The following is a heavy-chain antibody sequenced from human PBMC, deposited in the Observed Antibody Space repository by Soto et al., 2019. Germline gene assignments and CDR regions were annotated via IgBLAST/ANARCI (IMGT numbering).Heavy chain of an antibody. D-gene: IGHD5-12*01. CDR1: GYTFDNYA. CDR2: IHAGNGYT. CDR3: AIVQYSGYDFKLAFDI. V-gene: IGHV1-3*01. J-gene: IGHJ3*02. Sequence: QVQLVQSGAQVKKPGASVKVSCKASGYTFDNYALHWVRQAPGRRLEWMGWIHAGNGYTKYSQSFQGRVTITRDTSVSTVHMALSSLRSEDTAVYCCAIVQYSGYDFKLAFDIWGQGKMVTVSS.